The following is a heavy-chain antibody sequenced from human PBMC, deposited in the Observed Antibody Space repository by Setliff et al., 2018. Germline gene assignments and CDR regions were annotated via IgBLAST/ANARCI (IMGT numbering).Heavy chain of an antibody. CDR3: ASLYGDPYYFDY. V-gene: IGHV4-34*12. D-gene: IGHD4-17*01. Sequence: PSETLSLTCAVYGGSFSGYYWSWIRQPPGKRLEWIGEIIHSGSTNYNPSLKSRVTISMDTSKNQFSLKVSSVTAADTAVYYCASLYGDPYYFDYWGRGTLVTVSS. J-gene: IGHJ4*02. CDR1: GGSFSGYY. CDR2: IIHSGST.